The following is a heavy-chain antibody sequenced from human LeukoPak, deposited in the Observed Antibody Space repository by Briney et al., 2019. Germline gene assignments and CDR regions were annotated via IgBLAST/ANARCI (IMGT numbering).Heavy chain of an antibody. CDR1: GFTFSSQG. CDR3: AKMQGYFDY. Sequence: QTGGSLRLSCAASGFTFSSQGMSWVRQAPGKGLEWVSAITGSGSITYYSDSVKGWFTTSRDNSKNTVYLQLNSLRVEDTAVYYCAKMQGYFDYWGQGTLVTVSS. V-gene: IGHV3-23*01. J-gene: IGHJ4*02. CDR2: ITGSGSIT.